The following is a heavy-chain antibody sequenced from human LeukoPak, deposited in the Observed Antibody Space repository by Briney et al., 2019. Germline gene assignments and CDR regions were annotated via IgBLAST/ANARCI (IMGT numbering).Heavy chain of an antibody. CDR1: GYTFSGYY. V-gene: IGHV1-2*02. CDR2: INPNSGGT. D-gene: IGHD6-13*01. J-gene: IGHJ5*02. CDR3: ARVIAAAGLYNWFDP. Sequence: ASVTVSCKASGYTFSGYYIHWVRQAPGQGLEWMGWINPNSGGTNYAQKFQGRVTMTRDTSITTAYMELSRLRSDDTAVYYCARVIAAAGLYNWFDPWGQGTLVTVSS.